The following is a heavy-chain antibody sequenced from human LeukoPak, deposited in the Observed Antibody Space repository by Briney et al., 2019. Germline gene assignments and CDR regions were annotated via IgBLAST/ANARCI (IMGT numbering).Heavy chain of an antibody. CDR1: GFTFSSYW. Sequence: GSLRLSCAASGFTFSSYWMHWVRQAPGKGLVWVSRINSDGSSTTYADSVKGRFSISRDNSKNSLYLQMNSLRAEDTAVYYCARGVPKTSYYYYYMDVWGKGTTVTVSS. J-gene: IGHJ6*03. V-gene: IGHV3-74*01. CDR2: INSDGSST. CDR3: ARGVPKTSYYYYYMDV. D-gene: IGHD4-11*01.